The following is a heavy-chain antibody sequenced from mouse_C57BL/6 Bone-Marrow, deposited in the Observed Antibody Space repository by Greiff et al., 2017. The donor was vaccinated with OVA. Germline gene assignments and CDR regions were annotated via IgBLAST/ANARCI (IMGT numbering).Heavy chain of an antibody. D-gene: IGHD1-1*01. CDR2: IYPGNSDT. V-gene: IGHV1-5*01. CDR1: GYTFTSYW. CDR3: TRSHYYGSSHWYFDV. J-gene: IGHJ1*03. Sequence: VQLQQSGTVLARPGASVKMSCKTSGYTFTSYWMHWVKQRPGQGLEWIGAIYPGNSDTSYNPKFKGKAKLTAVTAASTAYMELSSRTNEDSAVYYCTRSHYYGSSHWYFDVWGTGTTVTVSS.